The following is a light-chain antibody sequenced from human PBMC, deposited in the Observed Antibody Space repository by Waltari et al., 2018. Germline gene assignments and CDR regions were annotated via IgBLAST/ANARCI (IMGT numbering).Light chain of an antibody. Sequence: DIQMTQSPSTLSASVGDRVTITCRASQSISNWLAWYQQKPGKAPKLLIYKASSLESGAPSRFSGSGSGTEFTLTISSLQPDDFATYYCQQYNNYGTFGQGTKVEIK. CDR2: KAS. V-gene: IGKV1-5*03. CDR3: QQYNNYGT. CDR1: QSISNW. J-gene: IGKJ1*01.